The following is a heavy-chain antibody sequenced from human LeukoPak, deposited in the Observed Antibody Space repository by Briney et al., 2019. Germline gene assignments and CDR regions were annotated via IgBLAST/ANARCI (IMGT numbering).Heavy chain of an antibody. CDR3: AKDGASGSGSYNYYGMDV. D-gene: IGHD3-10*01. CDR1: GFTLSSYG. V-gene: IGHV3-30*18. Sequence: GSLRLSCAASGFTLSSYGMHWVRPAPGKGLEWGAVISYDGSNKYYADSVKGRFTISRDNSKNTLYLQMNSLRAEDTAVFYCAKDGASGSGSYNYYGMDVWGQGTTVTVSS. J-gene: IGHJ6*02. CDR2: ISYDGSNK.